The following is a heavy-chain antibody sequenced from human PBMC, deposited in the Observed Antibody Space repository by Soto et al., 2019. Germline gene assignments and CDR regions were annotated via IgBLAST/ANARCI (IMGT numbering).Heavy chain of an antibody. D-gene: IGHD1-26*01. CDR1: GFTFSSYA. CDR2: ISYDGNNK. CDR3: ARDRRVRGSPFDY. V-gene: IGHV3-30-3*01. Sequence: PGGSLRLSCAASGFTFSSYAMHWVRQAPGKGLEWVAVISYDGNNKYYADSVKGRFTISRDNSKNTLYLQMNSLRAEDTAVYYCARDRRVRGSPFDYWGQGTLVTVSS. J-gene: IGHJ4*02.